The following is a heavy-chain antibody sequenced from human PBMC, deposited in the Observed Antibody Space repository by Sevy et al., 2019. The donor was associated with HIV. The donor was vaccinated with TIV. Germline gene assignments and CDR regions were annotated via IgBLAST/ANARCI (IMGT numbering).Heavy chain of an antibody. V-gene: IGHV4-61*01. J-gene: IGHJ5*02. CDR1: GGSVSSGSYY. CDR2: IYNSGST. D-gene: IGHD3-10*01. CDR3: AGGFNYYGSGSYDWFDP. Sequence: SETRSLTCTVSGGSVSSGSYYWSWIRQPPGKGLEWIGYIYNSGSTNYNPSLKSRVTISVDTSKNQFSLKLSSVTAADTAVYYCAGGFNYYGSGSYDWFDPWGQGTLVTVSS.